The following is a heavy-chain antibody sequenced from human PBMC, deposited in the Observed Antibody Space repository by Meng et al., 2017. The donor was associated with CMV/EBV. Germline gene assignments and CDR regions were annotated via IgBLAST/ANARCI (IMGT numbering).Heavy chain of an antibody. CDR2: IDNNDGRST. Sequence: GQLVEFGGTLVQPGGSLRLSCGVSGFTVRNYWMHWVRQRSGKGLEWVSRIDNNDGRSTSYADSVRGRFTISRDNAKNTLYLQMDSLRVEDTAVYYCARGVAESLGWEMGYWGQGTLVTVSS. J-gene: IGHJ4*02. V-gene: IGHV3-74*01. CDR3: ARGVAESLGWEMGY. D-gene: IGHD1-26*01. CDR1: GFTVRNYW.